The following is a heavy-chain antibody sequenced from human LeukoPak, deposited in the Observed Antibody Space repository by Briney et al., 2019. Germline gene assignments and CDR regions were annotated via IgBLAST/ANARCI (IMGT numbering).Heavy chain of an antibody. CDR2: IWYDGSNK. J-gene: IGHJ4*02. V-gene: IGHV3-33*01. Sequence: PGGSLRLSCAASGFTFSSYGMHWVRQAPGKGLERVAVIWYDGSNKYYADSVKGRFTISRDNSKNTLYLQMNSLRAEDTAVYYCARDRRWVSFGSSSFDYWGQGTLVTVSS. CDR3: ARDRRWVSFGSSSFDY. D-gene: IGHD5-12*01. CDR1: GFTFSSYG.